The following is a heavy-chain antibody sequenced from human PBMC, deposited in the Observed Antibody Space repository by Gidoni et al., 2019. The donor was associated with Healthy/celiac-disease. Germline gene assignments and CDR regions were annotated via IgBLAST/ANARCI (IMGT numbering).Heavy chain of an antibody. Sequence: QVQLVESGGGVVQPGRSVRLSCAASGFTFSSYAMHWVRQAPGKGLEWVAVISYDGSNKYYADSVKGRFTISRDNSKNTLYLQMNSLRAEDTAVYYCARDHDSSGYSTPYGAFDIWGQGTMVTVSS. V-gene: IGHV3-30-3*01. CDR1: GFTFSSYA. CDR2: ISYDGSNK. J-gene: IGHJ3*02. CDR3: ARDHDSSGYSTPYGAFDI. D-gene: IGHD3-22*01.